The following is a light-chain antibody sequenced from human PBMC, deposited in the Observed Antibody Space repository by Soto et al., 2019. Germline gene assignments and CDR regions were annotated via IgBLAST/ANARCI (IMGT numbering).Light chain of an antibody. CDR3: QQYTYWPPWT. J-gene: IGKJ1*01. V-gene: IGKV3-15*01. Sequence: ETVMTQSPATLSVSPGERATLSCRASQSVSNNLAWYQQKPGQAPRFLIYGASTRATGVPARFSGSGSGTEFTLSISSLQSEDFAVYYCQQYTYWPPWTFGQGTKVDIK. CDR1: QSVSNN. CDR2: GAS.